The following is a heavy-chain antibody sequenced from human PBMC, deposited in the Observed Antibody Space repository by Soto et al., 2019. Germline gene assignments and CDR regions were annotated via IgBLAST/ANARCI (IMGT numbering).Heavy chain of an antibody. CDR3: ASDLIYSSSWYEPLGTDV. CDR2: IKQDGSEK. J-gene: IGHJ6*04. V-gene: IGHV3-7*01. CDR1: GFTFSSYW. D-gene: IGHD6-13*01. Sequence: GGSLRLSCAASGFTFSSYWMSWVRQAPGKGLEWVANIKQDGSEKYYVDSVKGRFTISRDNAKNSLYLQMNSLRADDTAVYYCASDLIYSSSWYEPLGTDVWGKGTTVTVSS.